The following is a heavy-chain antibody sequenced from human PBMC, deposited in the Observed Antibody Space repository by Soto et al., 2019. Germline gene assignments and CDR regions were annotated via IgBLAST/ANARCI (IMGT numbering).Heavy chain of an antibody. CDR2: IGGSGGSST. V-gene: IGHV3-23*01. CDR1: AFTSSSYA. Sequence: EVQMLESGGGLVQPGGSLRLSCAASAFTSSSYAVSWVRQAPGKGLEWVSTIGGSGGSSTYYADSVKGRFTIFRDNSKNTMCLQLNSLRPEDTAVYYCAKLLGDSVYYLTGYCGQGTLVTVSS. CDR3: AKLLGDSVYYLTGY. J-gene: IGHJ4*02. D-gene: IGHD3-22*01.